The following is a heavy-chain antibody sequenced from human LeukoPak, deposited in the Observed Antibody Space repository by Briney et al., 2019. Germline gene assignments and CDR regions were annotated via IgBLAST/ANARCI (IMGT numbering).Heavy chain of an antibody. V-gene: IGHV4-59*01. D-gene: IGHD2-8*01. CDR1: GGSISSYY. Sequence: PSETLSLTCTVSGGSISSYYWSWIRQPPGKGLEWIGYIYYGGSTNYNPSLKSRVTISVDTSKNQFSLKLSSVTAADTAVYYCARGGDCTNGVCYSHYMDVWGKGTTVTVSS. CDR3: ARGGDCTNGVCYSHYMDV. CDR2: IYYGGST. J-gene: IGHJ6*03.